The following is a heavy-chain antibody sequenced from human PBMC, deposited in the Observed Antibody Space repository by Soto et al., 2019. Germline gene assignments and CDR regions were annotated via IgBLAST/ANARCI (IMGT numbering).Heavy chain of an antibody. CDR2: IIPIFGST. CDR1: GGTFSSYA. CDR3: ARDRDRGVNYYYGMDV. J-gene: IGHJ6*02. Sequence: QVQLVQSGAEVKKPGSSVKVSCKASGGTFSSYALSWVRQAPGQGLEWMGGIIPIFGSTNYAQKFQGRVTITADEFTSTAYMELSSLRSEDTAVYYCARDRDRGVNYYYGMDVWGQGTMVTVSS. D-gene: IGHD3-3*01. V-gene: IGHV1-69*01.